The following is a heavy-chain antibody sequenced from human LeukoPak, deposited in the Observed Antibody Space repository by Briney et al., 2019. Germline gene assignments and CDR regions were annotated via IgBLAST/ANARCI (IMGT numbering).Heavy chain of an antibody. D-gene: IGHD3-16*01. CDR1: GFTFSSYA. J-gene: IGHJ4*02. CDR3: AKGSLEYYDYVWGSYAGFDY. V-gene: IGHV3-23*01. Sequence: GGSLRLSCAASGFTFSSYAMSWVRQAPGKGLEWVSAISGSGGSTYYADSVKGRFTSSRDNSKNTLYLQMNSLRAEDTAVYYCAKGSLEYYDYVWGSYAGFDYWGQGTLVTVSS. CDR2: ISGSGGST.